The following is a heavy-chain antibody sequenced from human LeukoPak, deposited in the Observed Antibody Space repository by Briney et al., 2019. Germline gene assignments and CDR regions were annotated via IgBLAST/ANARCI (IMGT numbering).Heavy chain of an antibody. V-gene: IGHV4-39*01. CDR3: ASGDYPTYYYDSSGYLYAFDI. CDR2: IYYSGST. CDR1: GGSTSSSSYY. D-gene: IGHD3-22*01. J-gene: IGHJ3*02. Sequence: PSETLSLTCTVSGGSTSSSSYYWGWIRQPPGKGLEWIGSIYYSGSTYYNPSLKSRVTISVDTSKNQFSLKLSSVTAADTAVYYCASGDYPTYYYDSSGYLYAFDIWGQGTMVTVSS.